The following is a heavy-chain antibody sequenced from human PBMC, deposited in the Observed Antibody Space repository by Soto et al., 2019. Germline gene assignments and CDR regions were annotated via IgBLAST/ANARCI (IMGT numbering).Heavy chain of an antibody. J-gene: IGHJ4*02. Sequence: SETLSLTCTVSGGSISSSSYYWGWIRQPPGNGLEWIGSIYYSGSTYYNPSLKSRVTISVDTSKNQFSLKLSSVTAADTAVYYCARNQAEQQLVHPWFFDYWGQGTLVTVS. CDR1: GGSISSSSYY. CDR3: ARNQAEQQLVHPWFFDY. CDR2: IYYSGST. V-gene: IGHV4-39*01. D-gene: IGHD6-13*01.